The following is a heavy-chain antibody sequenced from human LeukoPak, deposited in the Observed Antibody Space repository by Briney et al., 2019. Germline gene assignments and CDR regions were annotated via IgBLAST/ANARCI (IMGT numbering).Heavy chain of an antibody. CDR2: IRRKANAGTT. J-gene: IGHJ4*02. CDR3: TSGLYYDSWSDLFDY. Sequence: PGGSLRLXCTAFGFTFGDYAMSWVRQAPGKGPESVGFIRRKANAGTTEYAASVKGRFTISRDDSKSIAYLQMNSLKTEDTAVYYCTSGLYYDSWSDLFDYWGQGTLVTVSS. D-gene: IGHD3-3*01. V-gene: IGHV3-49*04. CDR1: GFTFGDYA.